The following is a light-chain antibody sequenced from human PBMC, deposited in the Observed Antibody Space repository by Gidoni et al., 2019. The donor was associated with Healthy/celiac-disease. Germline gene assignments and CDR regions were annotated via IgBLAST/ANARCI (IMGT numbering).Light chain of an antibody. J-gene: IGKJ2*01. V-gene: IGKV3-20*01. CDR2: GAS. CDR1: QSVSSSY. CDR3: QQYGSSPYT. Sequence: EIVLTQSPRTLSLSPGEGATLSCRASQSVSSSYLAWYQQKPGQAPRLLIYGASSRATGIPDRFSGSGSGTDFTLTISRLEPEDFAVYYCQQYGSSPYTFXQXTKLEIK.